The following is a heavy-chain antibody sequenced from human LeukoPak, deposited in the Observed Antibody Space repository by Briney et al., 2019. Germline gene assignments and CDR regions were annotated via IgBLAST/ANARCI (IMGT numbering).Heavy chain of an antibody. J-gene: IGHJ4*02. D-gene: IGHD6-6*01. Sequence: ASVRVSCKGSGYTFTTYGIDWVRQAPGQGLEWMGWISAYNGNTNYAQKLQGRVTMTTDTSTSTAYMELRSLRSDDTAVYYCARDMDSSSFFDYWGQGTLVTVSS. CDR2: ISAYNGNT. CDR3: ARDMDSSSFFDY. CDR1: GYTFTTYG. V-gene: IGHV1-18*04.